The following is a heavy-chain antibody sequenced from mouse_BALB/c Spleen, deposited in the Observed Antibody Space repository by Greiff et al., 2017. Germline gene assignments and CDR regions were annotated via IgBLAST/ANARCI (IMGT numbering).Heavy chain of an antibody. CDR1: GYSITSDYA. D-gene: IGHD2-4*01. CDR3: ATIYYDYPAWFAY. V-gene: IGHV3-2*02. Sequence: EVKLVESGPGLVKPSQSLSLTCTVTGYSITSDYAWNWIRQFPGNKLEWMGYISYSGSTSYNPSLKSRISITRDTSKNQFFLQLNSVTTEDTATYYCATIYYDYPAWFAYWGQGTLVTVSA. CDR2: ISYSGST. J-gene: IGHJ3*01.